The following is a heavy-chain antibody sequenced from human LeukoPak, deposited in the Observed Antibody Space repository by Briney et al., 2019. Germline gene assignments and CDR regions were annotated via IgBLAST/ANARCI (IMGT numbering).Heavy chain of an antibody. V-gene: IGHV1-2*02. CDR2: INPNSGAT. CDR1: GYTFTGYY. D-gene: IGHD6-13*01. J-gene: IGHJ4*02. CDR3: ARGPHIAAAGTGPQTY. Sequence: GASVKVSCNTSGYTFTGYYLHWVRQAPGQGLEWMGWINPNSGATDYAQRFQGGVTMTRDTSISTAYMALNSLTSDDTAVYFCARGPHIAAAGTGPQTYWGQGTLVTVSS.